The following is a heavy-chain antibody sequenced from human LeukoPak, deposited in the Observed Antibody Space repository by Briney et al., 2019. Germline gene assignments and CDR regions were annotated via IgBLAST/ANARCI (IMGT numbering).Heavy chain of an antibody. V-gene: IGHV1-2*02. CDR1: GYTFTGYY. CDR2: INAKSGGT. D-gene: IGHD4-17*01. J-gene: IGHJ4*02. CDR3: RADRYGDYGDYIDY. Sequence: GASVKVSCKASGYTFTGYYMHWVRQAPGQGLEWMGWINAKSGGTNYAQKFQGRVTMTRDTSISTAYMELSRLRSDDTAVYYCRADRYGDYGDYIDYWGQGTLVTVSS.